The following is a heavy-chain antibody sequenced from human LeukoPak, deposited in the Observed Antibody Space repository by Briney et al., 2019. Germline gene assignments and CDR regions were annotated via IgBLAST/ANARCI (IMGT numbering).Heavy chain of an antibody. CDR2: IYISGST. V-gene: IGHV4-4*07. CDR1: GASINSHH. D-gene: IGHD2-15*01. CDR3: ARALNPLPGTYYFDY. J-gene: IGHJ4*02. Sequence: PSETLSLTCTVSGASINSHHWSWLRQPAGKGLEWIGRIYISGSTNYNSSLQSRVTMSVDTSKNQFSLKLTSVTAADTAVYYCARALNPLPGTYYFDYWGQGTLVTVSS.